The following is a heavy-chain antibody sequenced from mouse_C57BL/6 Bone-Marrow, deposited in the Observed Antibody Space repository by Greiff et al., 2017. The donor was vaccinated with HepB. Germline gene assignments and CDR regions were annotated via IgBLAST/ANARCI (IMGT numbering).Heavy chain of an antibody. CDR2: IYPGDGDT. Sequence: LQESGPELVKPGASVKISCKASGYAFSSSWMNWVKQRPGKGLEWIGRIYPGDGDTNYNGKFKGKATLTADKSSSTAYMQLSSLTSEDSAVYFCARSGSKSWFAYWGQGTLVTVSA. D-gene: IGHD1-1*01. J-gene: IGHJ3*01. V-gene: IGHV1-82*01. CDR1: GYAFSSSW. CDR3: ARSGSKSWFAY.